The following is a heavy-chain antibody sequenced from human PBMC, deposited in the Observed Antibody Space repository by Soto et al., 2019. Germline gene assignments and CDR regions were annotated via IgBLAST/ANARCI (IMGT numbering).Heavy chain of an antibody. CDR2: IYWADDK. J-gene: IGHJ4*02. CDR3: AHRVLRTVFGLVTTTAIYFDF. CDR1: GFSLTTSGVG. Sequence: QITLNESGPTQVKPRQTLTLTCTFSGFSLTTSGVGVGWIRQSPGKAPEWLALIYWADDKRYSPSLKSRLTITKDTSKNQVVLTMAHLDPADTATYYCAHRVLRTVFGLVTTTAIYFDFWGQGTPVAVSS. D-gene: IGHD3-3*01. V-gene: IGHV2-5*02.